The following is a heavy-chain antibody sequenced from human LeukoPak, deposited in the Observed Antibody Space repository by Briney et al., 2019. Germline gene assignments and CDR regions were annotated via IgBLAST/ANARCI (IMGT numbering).Heavy chain of an antibody. D-gene: IGHD6-19*01. CDR1: GFTFSSYE. V-gene: IGHV3-48*03. CDR2: ISSSGSTI. Sequence: GGSLRLSCAASGFTFSSYEMNWVRQAPGKGLEWVSYISSSGSTIYYADSVKGRFTISRDNAKNSLYLQMNSLRAEDTAVYYCARDIAVAGGDYWGQGTLVTVSS. J-gene: IGHJ4*02. CDR3: ARDIAVAGGDY.